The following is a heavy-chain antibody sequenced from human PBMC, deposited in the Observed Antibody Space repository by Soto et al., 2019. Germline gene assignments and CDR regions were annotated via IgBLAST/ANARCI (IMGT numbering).Heavy chain of an antibody. D-gene: IGHD3-3*01. V-gene: IGHV3-23*01. CDR2: ITTSGVTT. CDR3: AKDCEGEDFWGSYCPLFDY. CDR1: GFTFSDYV. Sequence: EVRLLESGGGLVQPGGSLRLSCSASGFTFSDYVMTWVRQAPGKGLEWVSDITTSGVTTHYADSVNGRFTISRDNSKNTQYLQMNSLRAEDTALYYCAKDCEGEDFWGSYCPLFDYRGQGTLVTVSS. J-gene: IGHJ4*02.